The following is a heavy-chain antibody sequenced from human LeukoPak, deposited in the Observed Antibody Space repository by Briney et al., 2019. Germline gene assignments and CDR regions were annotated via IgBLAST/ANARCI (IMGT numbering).Heavy chain of an antibody. CDR3: AKDDYQYYYYMDV. D-gene: IGHD2-2*01. CDR2: ISGSGGST. J-gene: IGHJ6*03. V-gene: IGHV3-23*01. CDR1: GFTFSSYA. Sequence: GRSLRLSCAASGFTFSSYAMHWVRQAPGKGLEWVSAISGSGGSTYYADSVKGRFTISRDNSKNTLYLQMNSLRAEDTAVYYCAKDDYQYYYYMDVWGKGTMVTVSS.